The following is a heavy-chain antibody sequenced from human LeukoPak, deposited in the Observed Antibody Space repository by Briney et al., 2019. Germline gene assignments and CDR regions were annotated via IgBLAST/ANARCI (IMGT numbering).Heavy chain of an antibody. D-gene: IGHD3-10*01. CDR3: ARDSADGYYFDY. J-gene: IGHJ4*02. V-gene: IGHV3-21*01. CDR1: GFTFSSYS. CDR2: ISSSSSYI. Sequence: NPGGSLRLSCAASGFTFSSYSMNWVRQAPGKGLEWVSSISSSSSYIYYADSVKGRFTISRDNAKNSLYLQMNSLRAEDTAVYYCARDSADGYYFDYWGQGTLVTVSS.